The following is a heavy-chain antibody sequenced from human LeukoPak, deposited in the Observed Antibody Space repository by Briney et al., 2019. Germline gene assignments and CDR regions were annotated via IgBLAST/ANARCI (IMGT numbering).Heavy chain of an antibody. Sequence: SETLSLTCTVSGGSISSYYWSWIRQPPGKELEWIGYIYYSGSTNYNPSLKSRVTISVDTSKNQFSLKLSSVTAADTAVYYCARGGPAMDAFDIWGQGTMVTVSS. CDR1: GGSISSYY. CDR2: IYYSGST. J-gene: IGHJ3*02. CDR3: ARGGPAMDAFDI. D-gene: IGHD2-2*01. V-gene: IGHV4-59*01.